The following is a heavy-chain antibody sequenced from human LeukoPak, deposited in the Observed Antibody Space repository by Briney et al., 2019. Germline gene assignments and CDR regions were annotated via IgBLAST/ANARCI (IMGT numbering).Heavy chain of an antibody. D-gene: IGHD3-22*01. CDR2: IGTAGDT. CDR1: GFTFSSYD. J-gene: IGHJ4*02. Sequence: GGSLRLACAASGFTFSSYDMQWVRQARGKGLEWVSAIGTAGDTYYPGSVKGRFTISRENAKNSLYLQMNSLRAGDTAVYYCARGRFGSVVVPFDYWGQGTLVTVSS. V-gene: IGHV3-13*01. CDR3: ARGRFGSVVVPFDY.